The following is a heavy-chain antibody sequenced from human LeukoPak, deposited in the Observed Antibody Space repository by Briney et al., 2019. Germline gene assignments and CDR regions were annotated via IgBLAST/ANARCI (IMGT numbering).Heavy chain of an antibody. D-gene: IGHD5-24*01. CDR3: ARGDGYKFLGWFDI. CDR2: LHSGGST. CDR1: GIIDKTNY. V-gene: IGHV3-66*01. Sequence: PGGSLRLSCSTSGIIDKTNYMSWVRQAPGKGLEWVSLLHSGGSTYYAESVRGRFIISRDKSTNTLFLHMNSLRAHDTAVYFCARGDGYKFLGWFDIWGQGTLVTVSS. J-gene: IGHJ5*02.